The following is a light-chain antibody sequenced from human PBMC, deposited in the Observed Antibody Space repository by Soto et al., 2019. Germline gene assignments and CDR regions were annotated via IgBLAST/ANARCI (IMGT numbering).Light chain of an antibody. CDR2: EVS. CDR3: SSYIGYYTRV. Sequence: QSVLTQPASVSGSPGQSITISCTGTSSDVGGYDFVSWYQQHAGRAPKLLIYEVSRRPSGVSNRFSGSKSGNTASLTISGLQAEDEADYCGSSYIGYYTRVFGTETKVTGL. J-gene: IGLJ1*01. CDR1: SSDVGGYDF. V-gene: IGLV2-14*01.